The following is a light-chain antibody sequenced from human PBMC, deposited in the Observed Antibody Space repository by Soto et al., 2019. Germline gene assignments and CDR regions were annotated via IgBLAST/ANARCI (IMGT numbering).Light chain of an antibody. Sequence: DIQMTQSPSTLSASVGDRVTITCRASQSISSWLAWYQQKPGKAPKLLIYDASSLESGVPSRFSGSGSGTEFTXTXSSXQXXDFATYYCQQYNSYQWTFGQGTKVEIK. CDR2: DAS. J-gene: IGKJ1*01. CDR3: QQYNSYQWT. CDR1: QSISSW. V-gene: IGKV1-5*01.